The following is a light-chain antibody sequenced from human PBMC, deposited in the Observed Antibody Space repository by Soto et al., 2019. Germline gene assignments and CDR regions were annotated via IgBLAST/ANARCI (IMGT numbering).Light chain of an antibody. J-gene: IGKJ5*01. CDR1: QSVRSN. CDR3: HQYDDWHT. CDR2: GAS. V-gene: IGKV3-15*01. Sequence: VMTQSPATLSVSPGERATLSCRASQSVRSNLAWYQQKPGQALRLLIYGASTRATGVPARFSGSGFGTEFTLTISSLQSEDFAIYYCHQYDDWHTFGQGTRLEIK.